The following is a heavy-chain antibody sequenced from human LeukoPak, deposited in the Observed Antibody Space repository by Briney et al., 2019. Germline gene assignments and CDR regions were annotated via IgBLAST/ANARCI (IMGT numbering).Heavy chain of an antibody. V-gene: IGHV1-18*04. CDR3: ARDDLDSSSADY. Sequence: ASVKVSCKASGYTFTGYFMRWVRQAPGQGLEWMGWINPNSGDTNYAQKLQGRVTMTTDTSTSTAYMELRSLRSDDTAVYYCARDDLDSSSADYWGQGTLVTVSS. CDR2: INPNSGDT. D-gene: IGHD6-13*01. J-gene: IGHJ4*02. CDR1: GYTFTGYF.